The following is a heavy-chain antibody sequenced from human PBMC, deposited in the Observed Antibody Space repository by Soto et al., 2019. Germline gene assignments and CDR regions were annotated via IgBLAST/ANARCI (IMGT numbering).Heavy chain of an antibody. J-gene: IGHJ6*02. CDR1: GYTYTSYD. CDR2: MNPNSGNT. D-gene: IGHD6-19*01. V-gene: IGHV1-8*01. Sequence: ASVKVSCKASGYTYTSYDINWVRQATGQGLEWMGWMNPNSGNTNYAQKIQGRVTMTTDTSTSTAYMELRSLRSDDTAVYYCARQQWLYYYYGMDVWGQGTTVTVSS. CDR3: ARQQWLYYYYGMDV.